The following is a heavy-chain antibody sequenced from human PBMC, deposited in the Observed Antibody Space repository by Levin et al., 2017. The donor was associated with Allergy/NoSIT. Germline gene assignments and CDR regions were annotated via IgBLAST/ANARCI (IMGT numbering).Heavy chain of an antibody. CDR3: ARVAGYSYGYYFDY. CDR2: IYLSGST. D-gene: IGHD5-18*01. Sequence: SQTLSLTCAVSGGSFSSGGYSWSWIRQPPGEGLEWIGNIYLSGSTNDNPSLKSRVTMSVDRSKNQFSLKLSYVTAADTAVYYCARVAGYSYGYYFDYWGPGTLVTVSS. V-gene: IGHV4-30-2*01. J-gene: IGHJ4*02. CDR1: GGSFSSGGYS.